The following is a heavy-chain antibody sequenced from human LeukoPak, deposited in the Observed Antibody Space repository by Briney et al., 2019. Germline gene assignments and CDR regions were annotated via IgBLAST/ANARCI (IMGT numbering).Heavy chain of an antibody. CDR3: ASQAYCGGDCYLESLDI. D-gene: IGHD2-21*02. J-gene: IGHJ3*02. CDR2: IYHSGST. Sequence: TSETLSLTCAVSGGSISSSNWWSWVRQPPGKGLEWIGEIYHSGSTYYNPSLKSRVTISVDTSKNQFSLKLSSVTAADTAVYYCASQAYCGGDCYLESLDIWGQGTMVTVSS. V-gene: IGHV4-4*02. CDR1: GGSISSSNW.